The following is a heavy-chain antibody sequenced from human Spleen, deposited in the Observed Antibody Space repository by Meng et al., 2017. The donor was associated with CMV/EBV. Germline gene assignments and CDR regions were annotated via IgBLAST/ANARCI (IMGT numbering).Heavy chain of an antibody. CDR3: AREYSGSYGVDY. CDR2: ISWNSGNI. V-gene: IGHV3-9*01. CDR1: GFIFDDHA. J-gene: IGHJ4*02. Sequence: GGSLRLSCAASGFIFDDHAMHWVRQAPGKGLEWVSGISWNSGNIGYADSVKGRFTISRDNAKNSLYLQMSSLRAEDTAVYYCAREYSGSYGVDYWGQGTLVTVSS. D-gene: IGHD1-26*01.